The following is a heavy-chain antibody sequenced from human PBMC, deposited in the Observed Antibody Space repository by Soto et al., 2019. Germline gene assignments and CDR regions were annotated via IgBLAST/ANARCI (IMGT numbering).Heavy chain of an antibody. Sequence: EVHLVESGGGLVKPGGSLRLSCAASGFIFSNAWMSWVRQAPGKGLEWVGRIKSKTDGGTTDYAAPVKGRFTISRDDSKTTLYLQMNSLKSEDTAVYYCTTDRFSVSPDWGLGTLVTVSS. CDR2: IKSKTDGGTT. CDR3: TTDRFSVSPD. V-gene: IGHV3-15*01. D-gene: IGHD3-3*01. J-gene: IGHJ4*02. CDR1: GFIFSNAW.